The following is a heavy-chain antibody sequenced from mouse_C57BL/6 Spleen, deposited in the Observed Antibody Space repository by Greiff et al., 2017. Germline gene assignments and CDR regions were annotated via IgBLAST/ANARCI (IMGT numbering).Heavy chain of an antibody. CDR3: ARPDPGYFDV. CDR2: IHPNSGST. V-gene: IGHV1-64*01. Sequence: QVQLQQSGAELVKPGASVKLSCKASGYTFTSYWMHWVKQRPGQGLEWIGMIHPNSGSTNYNEKFKSKATLTVDKSSSTAYMQLSSLTSEDSAVYYCARPDPGYFDVWGTGTTVTVSS. J-gene: IGHJ1*03. CDR1: GYTFTSYW.